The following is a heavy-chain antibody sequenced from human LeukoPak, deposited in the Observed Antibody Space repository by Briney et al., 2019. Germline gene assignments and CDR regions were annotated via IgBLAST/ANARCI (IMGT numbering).Heavy chain of an antibody. Sequence: PSETLSLTCAVYGGSFSGYYWSWIRQPPGKGLEWIGEINHSGSTNYNPSLKRRVTISVDTSKNQFSLKLSSVTAADTAVYYCARAIKQQLVTLYYYYYMDVWGKGTTVTVSS. D-gene: IGHD6-13*01. J-gene: IGHJ6*03. CDR2: INHSGST. V-gene: IGHV4-34*01. CDR1: GGSFSGYY. CDR3: ARAIKQQLVTLYYYYYMDV.